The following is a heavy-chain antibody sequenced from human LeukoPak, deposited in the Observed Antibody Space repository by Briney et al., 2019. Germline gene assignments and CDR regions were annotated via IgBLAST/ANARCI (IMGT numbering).Heavy chain of an antibody. CDR2: LFYSGST. CDR1: GGSISSYY. CDR3: ATVAVIRGVTYFDY. J-gene: IGHJ4*02. V-gene: IGHV4-59*01. D-gene: IGHD3-10*01. Sequence: PSETLSLTCTVSGGSISSYYWSWIRQPPGKGLECIAYLFYSGSTDYNPSLESRVTISVDTSKNQFSLKLRSVTAADTAVYYCATVAVIRGVTYFDYWGQGTLVTVSS.